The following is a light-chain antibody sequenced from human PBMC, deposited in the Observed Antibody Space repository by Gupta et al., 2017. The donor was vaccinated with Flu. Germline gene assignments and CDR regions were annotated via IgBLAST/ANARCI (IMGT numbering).Light chain of an antibody. J-gene: IGKJ2*01. V-gene: IGKV3-15*01. CDR1: QSVSSK. Sequence: ATLSVSPGERATLSCRASQSVSSKLAWYQQKPGQAPRLIIYGASTRDSGIPARFSGSGSGKELTLTISSRQTEEFASYYCQQYKDWTLYTFGQGTKLEIK. CDR3: QQYKDWTLYT. CDR2: GAS.